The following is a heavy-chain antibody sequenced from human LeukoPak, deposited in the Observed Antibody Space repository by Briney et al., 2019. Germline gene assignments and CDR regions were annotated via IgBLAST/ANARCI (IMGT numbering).Heavy chain of an antibody. CDR1: GGSISSSSYY. J-gene: IGHJ5*02. D-gene: IGHD3-3*01. Sequence: SETLSLTCTVSGGSISSSSYYWGRIRQPPGKGLEWIGSIYYSGSTYYNPSLKSRVTISVDTSKNQFSLKLSSVTAADTAVYYCARHSFSLWSGRDSNWFDPWGQGTLVTVSS. CDR2: IYYSGST. V-gene: IGHV4-39*01. CDR3: ARHSFSLWSGRDSNWFDP.